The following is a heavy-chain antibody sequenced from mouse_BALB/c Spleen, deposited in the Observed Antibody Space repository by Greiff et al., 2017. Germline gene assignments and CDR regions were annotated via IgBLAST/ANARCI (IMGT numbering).Heavy chain of an antibody. CDR2: IYPGNVNT. V-gene: IGHV1S56*01. Sequence: VQLQQSGPELVKPGASVRISCKASGYTFTSYYIHWVKQRPGQGLEWIGWIYPGNVNTKYNEKFKGKATLTADKSSSTAYMQLSSLTSEDSAVYYCAREGYGQPGSYWGQGTTLTVSS. D-gene: IGHD1-1*02. CDR3: AREGYGQPGSY. CDR1: GYTFTSYY. J-gene: IGHJ2*01.